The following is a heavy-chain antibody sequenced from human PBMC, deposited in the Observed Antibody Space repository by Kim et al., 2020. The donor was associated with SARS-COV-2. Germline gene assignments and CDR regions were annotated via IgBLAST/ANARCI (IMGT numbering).Heavy chain of an antibody. CDR2: LMRISKKQ. D-gene: IGHD1-1*01. J-gene: IGHJ4*02. CDR3: VRGGVDWNDRSSDD. V-gene: IGHV3-7*03. CDR1: GFTFSSNW. Sequence: GGSLRLSCAASGFTFSSNWMRCVRQSEGTWRERIALMRISKKQQDTIDSGKGRPTSSRDNAKNSLFLQMNRMRAEDTAVHFCVRGGVDWNDRSSDDWGQGTLFTVSS.